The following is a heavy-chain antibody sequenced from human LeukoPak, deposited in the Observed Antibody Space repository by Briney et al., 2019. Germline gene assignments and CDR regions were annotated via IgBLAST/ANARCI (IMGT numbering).Heavy chain of an antibody. V-gene: IGHV3-23*01. J-gene: IGHJ4*02. D-gene: IGHD5-18*01. CDR3: ARDGPTPFHRDLGYSYGYV. CDR1: GFTFSSYA. CDR2: ISGSGGNT. Sequence: QPGGSLRLSCAASGFTFSSYAMNWVRQAPGKGLEWVSAISGSGGNTYYADSVKGRFTVFRDNSKNTLYLQMNSLRAEDTAVYYCARDGPTPFHRDLGYSYGYVWGQGTLVTVSS.